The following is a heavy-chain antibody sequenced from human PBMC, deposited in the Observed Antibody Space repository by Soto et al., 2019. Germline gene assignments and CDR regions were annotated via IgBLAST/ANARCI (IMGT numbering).Heavy chain of an antibody. Sequence: SVKVSCKASGGTFSSYAISWVRQAPGQGLEWMGGIIPIFGTANYAQKFQGRVTITADESTSTAYMELSSLRSEDTAVYYCARDKDVGYSYGYYYFDYWGQGTLVTVSS. CDR2: IIPIFGTA. J-gene: IGHJ4*02. CDR1: GGTFSSYA. CDR3: ARDKDVGYSYGYYYFDY. V-gene: IGHV1-69*13. D-gene: IGHD5-18*01.